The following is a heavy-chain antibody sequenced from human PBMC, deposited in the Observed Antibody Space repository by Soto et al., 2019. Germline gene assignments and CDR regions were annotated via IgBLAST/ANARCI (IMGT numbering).Heavy chain of an antibody. CDR3: AAAPRY. V-gene: IGHV4-30-2*02. CDR1: GDTISTGGYT. D-gene: IGHD2-15*01. Sequence: SDTLSLTCDVSGDTISTGGYTWAWIRQPPGKGLEWIGHIYYSGSTYYNPSLKSRVTISVDTSKNQFSLKLSSVTAADTAVYYCAAAPRYWGQGTLVTVSS. J-gene: IGHJ4*02. CDR2: IYYSGST.